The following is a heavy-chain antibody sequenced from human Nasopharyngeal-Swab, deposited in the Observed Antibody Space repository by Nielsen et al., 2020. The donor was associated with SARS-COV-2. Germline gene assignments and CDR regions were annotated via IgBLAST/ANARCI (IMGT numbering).Heavy chain of an antibody. CDR1: GDSVSSHSAG. CDR3: SRGRDFSFDS. D-gene: IGHD3-3*01. V-gene: IGHV6-1*01. Sequence: LRLSCAISGDSVSSHSAGWNWIRQSPSRGLEWLGRTLYRSKWYNDYAESVKSRIAVNPDTSQNQFSLQLNSVTPEDTAVYYCSRGRDFSFDSWGQGTLVTASS. J-gene: IGHJ4*02. CDR2: TLYRSKWYN.